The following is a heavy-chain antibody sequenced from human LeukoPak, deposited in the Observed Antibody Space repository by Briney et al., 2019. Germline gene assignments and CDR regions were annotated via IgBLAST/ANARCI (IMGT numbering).Heavy chain of an antibody. D-gene: IGHD6-13*01. CDR2: ISGSGGST. Sequence: PGGSLRLSCAASGFTFSSYAMSWVRQAPGKGLEWVSAISGSGGSTYYADSVKGRFTISRDNSKNTLYLQMNSLRAEDTAVYYCAKDPYSSSLVPRYMDVWGKGTTVTVSS. CDR3: AKDPYSSSLVPRYMDV. J-gene: IGHJ6*03. CDR1: GFTFSSYA. V-gene: IGHV3-23*01.